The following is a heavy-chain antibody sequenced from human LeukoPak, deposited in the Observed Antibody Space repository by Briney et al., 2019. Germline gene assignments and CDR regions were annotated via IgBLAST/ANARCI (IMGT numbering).Heavy chain of an antibody. J-gene: IGHJ4*02. CDR3: ARRGDGYNLYFDY. V-gene: IGHV4-59*08. CDR2: MFYSGST. CDR1: GGSINSYY. Sequence: PSETLSLTCTVSGGSINSYYWGWIRQPPGKGLEWIGYMFYSGSTNYNPSLKSRVTMSVDTSKNQFSLKLSSVTAADTAVYYCARRGDGYNLYFDYWGQGTLVTVSS. D-gene: IGHD5-24*01.